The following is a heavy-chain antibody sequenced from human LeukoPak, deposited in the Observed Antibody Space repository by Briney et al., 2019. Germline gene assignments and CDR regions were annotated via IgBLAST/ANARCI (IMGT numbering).Heavy chain of an antibody. J-gene: IGHJ4*02. CDR2: ISGDGGST. D-gene: IGHD4-17*01. V-gene: IGHV3-43*02. CDR3: TKDPDSDYGGYVSSSQDDF. CDR1: GFTLDDYA. Sequence: GGSLRLSSAASGFTLDDYAMDWVRHAEGKGMEWVSLISGDGGSTMYGASVKGRFTMSRDNSKNSLYLQMNSLRTEDTAFYYCTKDPDSDYGGYVSSSQDDFWGQGTLVTVSS.